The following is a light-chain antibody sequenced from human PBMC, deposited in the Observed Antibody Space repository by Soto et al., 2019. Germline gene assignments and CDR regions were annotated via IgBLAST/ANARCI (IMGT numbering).Light chain of an antibody. Sequence: AIQMTQSPSSLSASVGDRVTITCRASQGTGNNLGWYQQKPGKAPKLLIYDASSLQSGVPSRFSGSGSGTDFTLTISSLQPEDFATYYCLRDYHGWTFGQGTKVEIK. CDR2: DAS. J-gene: IGKJ1*01. CDR1: QGTGNN. V-gene: IGKV1-6*01. CDR3: LRDYHGWT.